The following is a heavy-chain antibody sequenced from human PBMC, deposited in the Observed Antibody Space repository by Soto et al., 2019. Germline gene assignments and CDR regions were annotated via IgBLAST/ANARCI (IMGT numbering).Heavy chain of an antibody. CDR1: GYTFTTYD. Sequence: QAQLVQSGAEVRKPGASVKVSCKASGYTFTTYDINWVRQAPVQGLEWLGWMDPNSGSTGYAQNFQGRITMTRNISRNTAHMELSSLQSEDTAVYYCARERKFDFWRKGLDVWGQGTTVTVSS. D-gene: IGHD3-3*01. J-gene: IGHJ6*02. CDR2: MDPNSGST. V-gene: IGHV1-8*01. CDR3: ARERKFDFWRKGLDV.